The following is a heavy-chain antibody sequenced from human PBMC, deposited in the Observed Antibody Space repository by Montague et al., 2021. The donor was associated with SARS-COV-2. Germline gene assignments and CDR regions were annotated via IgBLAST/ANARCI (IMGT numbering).Heavy chain of an antibody. D-gene: IGHD5-12*01. CDR2: VSDTGKN. CDR1: GASFTGYY. V-gene: IGHV4-34*01. J-gene: IGHJ3*01. Sequence: SETLPLTCALSGASFTGYYWSWIRRPPGERPEWIGGVSDTGKNNYNKSLMSRVTISLDTSRTQVSLKLNSVTAADTAVYYCARGAGGIVRLRPKGDAFDLWGQGTMVTVSS. CDR3: ARGAGGIVRLRPKGDAFDL.